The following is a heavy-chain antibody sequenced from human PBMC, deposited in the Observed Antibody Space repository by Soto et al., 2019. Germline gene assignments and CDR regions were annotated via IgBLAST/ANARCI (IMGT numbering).Heavy chain of an antibody. V-gene: IGHV3-33*01. CDR1: GFTFSSYG. Sequence: LRLSCAASGFTFSSYGMHWVRQAPGKGLEWVAVIWYDGSNKYYADSVKGRFTISRDNSKNTLYLQMNSLRAEDTAVYYCARDQSYYYGMDVWGQGTTVTVSS. CDR3: ARDQSYYYGMDV. CDR2: IWYDGSNK. J-gene: IGHJ6*02.